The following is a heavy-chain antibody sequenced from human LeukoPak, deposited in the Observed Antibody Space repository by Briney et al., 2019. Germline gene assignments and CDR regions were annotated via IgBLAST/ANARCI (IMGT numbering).Heavy chain of an antibody. Sequence: PGGSLRLSCAASGFTFSNAWMSWVRQAPGKGLEWVGRIKSKTDGGTTDYAAPVKGRFTISRDDSKNTLYLQMNSLKTEDTAVYYCTTDWAVVVTDDAFDIWGQGTMVTVSS. D-gene: IGHD2-21*02. V-gene: IGHV3-15*01. CDR3: TTDWAVVVTDDAFDI. CDR2: IKSKTDGGTT. J-gene: IGHJ3*02. CDR1: GFTFSNAW.